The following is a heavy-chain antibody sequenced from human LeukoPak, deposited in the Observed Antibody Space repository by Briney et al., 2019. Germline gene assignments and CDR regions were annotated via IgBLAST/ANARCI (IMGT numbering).Heavy chain of an antibody. Sequence: PGGSLRLSCAASGFTVSSNYMSWVRQAPGKGLEWVSVIYSGGSTYYADSVKGRFTISRDNSKNTLYLQMNSLRAEDTAVYYCAASATVNGMDVWGQGTTVTVSS. CDR1: GFTVSSNY. CDR3: AASATVNGMDV. V-gene: IGHV3-66*02. CDR2: IYSGGST. J-gene: IGHJ6*02. D-gene: IGHD5-12*01.